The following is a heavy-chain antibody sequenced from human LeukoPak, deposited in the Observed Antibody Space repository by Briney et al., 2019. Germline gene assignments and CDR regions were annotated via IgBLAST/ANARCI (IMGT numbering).Heavy chain of an antibody. D-gene: IGHD3-16*01. CDR2: MNPNSGNT. V-gene: IGHV1-8*01. J-gene: IGHJ3*02. Sequence: ASVKVSCKASGYTLTSYEINWVRQATGQGLEWMGWMNPNSGNTDYAQKFQGRVTMTRDTSLNTAYLELSSLRSEDTAVYYCARGVLWGDIWQIWGQGTMVTVSS. CDR1: GYTLTSYE. CDR3: ARGVLWGDIWQI.